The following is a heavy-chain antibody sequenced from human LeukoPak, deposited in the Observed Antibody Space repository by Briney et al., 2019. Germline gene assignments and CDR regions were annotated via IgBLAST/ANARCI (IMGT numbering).Heavy chain of an antibody. CDR2: IKWNGGST. CDR1: GFTFDNYG. Sequence: RPGGSLRLSCAASGFTFDNYGMTWVRQAPGKGLEWVSGIKWNGGSTGYADSVKGRFTISRDNAKNSLYLQMNSLRAEDTALYYCARGYSYGASGFDYWGQGTLVTVSS. V-gene: IGHV3-20*04. J-gene: IGHJ4*02. CDR3: ARGYSYGASGFDY. D-gene: IGHD5-18*01.